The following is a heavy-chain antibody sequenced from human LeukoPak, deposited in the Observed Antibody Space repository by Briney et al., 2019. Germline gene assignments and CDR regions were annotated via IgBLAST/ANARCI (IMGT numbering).Heavy chain of an antibody. CDR1: GFTFSSYS. D-gene: IGHD1-1*01. V-gene: IGHV3-21*01. J-gene: IGHJ5*02. CDR2: ISSSSSYI. CDR3: ARGGGTWNWFDP. Sequence: KTGGSLRLSCAASGFTFSSYSMNWVRQAPGKGLEWVSSISSSSSYIYYADSVKGRFTIPRDNAKNSLYLQMNSLRAEDTAVYYCARGGGTWNWFDPWGQGTLVTVSS.